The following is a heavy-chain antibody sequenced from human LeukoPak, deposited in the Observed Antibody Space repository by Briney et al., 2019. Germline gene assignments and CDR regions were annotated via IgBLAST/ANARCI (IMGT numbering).Heavy chain of an antibody. D-gene: IGHD2-15*01. CDR3: ARDGGTAGEFDY. Sequence: GWSLRLSCAASGFTFSRYWMTWVRQAPGKGLEWVANIKQDGSEKYYVDSVKGRFTISRDNAKKSLYLQMNSLRAEDTAVYYCARDGGTAGEFDYWGQGTLVTVSS. V-gene: IGHV3-7*05. CDR1: GFTFSRYW. J-gene: IGHJ4*02. CDR2: IKQDGSEK.